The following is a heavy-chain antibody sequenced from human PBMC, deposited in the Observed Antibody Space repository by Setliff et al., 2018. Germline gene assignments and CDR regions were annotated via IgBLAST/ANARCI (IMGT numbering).Heavy chain of an antibody. Sequence: LRLPGAASGFTFSSYARHWVRQAPGKGLEWGAVISYDGSNTYYADSVKGRFTISRDNSKNPLYLQMNSLRAEDTAVYYCAAVTRLLSYWGQGTLVTVSS. CDR2: ISYDGSNT. J-gene: IGHJ4*02. CDR3: AAVTRLLSY. V-gene: IGHV3-30-3*01. CDR1: GFTFSSYA. D-gene: IGHD4-4*01.